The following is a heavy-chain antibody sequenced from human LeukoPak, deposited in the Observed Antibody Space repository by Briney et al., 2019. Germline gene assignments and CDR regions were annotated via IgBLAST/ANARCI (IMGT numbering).Heavy chain of an antibody. V-gene: IGHV4-39*01. Sequence: SETLSLTCTVSGGSISSSSYYWGWIRQPPGKGLEWIGSIYYSGSTYYNPSLKSRVTISVDTSKNQFSLKLSSVTAADTAVYYCARREILTGYYFDYWGQGTLVSVSS. CDR1: GGSISSSSYY. CDR2: IYYSGST. CDR3: ARREILTGYYFDY. J-gene: IGHJ4*02. D-gene: IGHD3-9*01.